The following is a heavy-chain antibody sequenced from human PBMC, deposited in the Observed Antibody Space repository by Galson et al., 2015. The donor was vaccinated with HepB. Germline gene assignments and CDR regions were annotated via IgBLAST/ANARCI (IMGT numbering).Heavy chain of an antibody. V-gene: IGHV3-33*01. Sequence: SLRLSCAASGFTFSSYGMHWVRQAPGKGLEWVAVIWYDGSNKYYADSVKGRFTISRDNSKNTLYLQMNSLRAEDTAVYYCAREFSSSPGDYFDYWGQGTLVTVSS. J-gene: IGHJ4*02. D-gene: IGHD6-13*01. CDR2: IWYDGSNK. CDR1: GFTFSSYG. CDR3: AREFSSSPGDYFDY.